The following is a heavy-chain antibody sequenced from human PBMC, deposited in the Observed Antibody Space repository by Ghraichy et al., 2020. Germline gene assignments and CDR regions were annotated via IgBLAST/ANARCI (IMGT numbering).Heavy chain of an antibody. CDR3: ARSHYRDYSFVFDS. V-gene: IGHV6-1*01. J-gene: IGHJ4*02. CDR2: TYYRSKWYS. D-gene: IGHD4-17*01. CDR1: GDSFSSNIVA. Sequence: SHTLSLTCAISGDSFSSNIVAWSWIRQSPSRGLEWLGRTYYRSKWYSDYTISVKGRVTINPDTSKNQFSLQLNSVTPEDTAVYYCARSHYRDYSFVFDSWGQGTLVTVSS.